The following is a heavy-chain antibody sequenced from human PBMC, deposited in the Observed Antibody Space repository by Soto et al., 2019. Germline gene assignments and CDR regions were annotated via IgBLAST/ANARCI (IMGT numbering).Heavy chain of an antibody. J-gene: IGHJ4*02. CDR1: GGSFSGYY. D-gene: IGHD1-26*01. V-gene: IGHV4-34*01. Sequence: SETLSLTCAVYGGSFSGYYWSWIRQPPGKGLEWIGEINHSGSTNYNPSLKSRVTISVDTSKNQFSLKLSSVTAADTAVYYCARSNWELRRFDYWGQGTLVTVSS. CDR2: INHSGST. CDR3: ARSNWELRRFDY.